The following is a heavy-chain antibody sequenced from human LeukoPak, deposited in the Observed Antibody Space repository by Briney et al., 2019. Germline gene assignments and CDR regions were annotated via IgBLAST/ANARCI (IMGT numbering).Heavy chain of an antibody. V-gene: IGHV3-23*01. CDR1: GFTFSSYW. J-gene: IGHJ4*02. CDR2: IIGPGGDT. Sequence: GSLRLSCAASGFTFSSYWMSWVRQAPGKGLEWVASIIGPGGDTYHAGSVRGRFTISRDNSKNTLYLQMSHLRVEDTALYYCAKAAAERCASIKCYPFDSWGQGTLVAVSS. D-gene: IGHD1-1*01. CDR3: AKAAAERCASIKCYPFDS.